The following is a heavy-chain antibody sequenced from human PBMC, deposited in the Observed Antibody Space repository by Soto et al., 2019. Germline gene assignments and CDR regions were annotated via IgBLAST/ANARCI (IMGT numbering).Heavy chain of an antibody. CDR1: GFTFSSYG. J-gene: IGHJ6*02. Sequence: QVQLVESGGGVVQPGGSLRLSCAASGFTFSSYGMHWVRQAPGKGLEWMAVISYDGTNKYYADSVKGRFTISRDKSNNTLHLHMNRLRAEDTAVYYCAKSKLAPHYDYYYGMDVWGQGTTVTVSS. CDR3: AKSKLAPHYDYYYGMDV. CDR2: ISYDGTNK. V-gene: IGHV3-30*18.